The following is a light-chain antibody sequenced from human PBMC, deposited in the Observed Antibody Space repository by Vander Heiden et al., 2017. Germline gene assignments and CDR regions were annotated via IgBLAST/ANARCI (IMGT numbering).Light chain of an antibody. CDR2: WAS. J-gene: IGKJ5*01. Sequence: DIVMTQSPDSLAVPLAEGATIHCKSSQSVLYSSNNENYLAWYQQKSGQPPKLLIYWASTRESGVPDRFSGSGSGTDFTLTISSLQAEDVAVYYCQQYYSAPISFGQGTRLEIK. CDR3: QQYYSAPIS. CDR1: QSVLYSSNNENY. V-gene: IGKV4-1*01.